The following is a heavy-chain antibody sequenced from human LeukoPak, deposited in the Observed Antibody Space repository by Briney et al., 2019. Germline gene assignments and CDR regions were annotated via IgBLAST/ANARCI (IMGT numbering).Heavy chain of an antibody. V-gene: IGHV3-23*01. CDR2: ISGSGGST. CDR3: AKVGSVVVVPAAISH. Sequence: GGSQRLPCAASGFTFSSYAMSWVRQAPGKGLEWVSAISGSGGSTYCADSVQGRFTISRDNSKNTLYLQMNSLRAEDTAVYYCAKVGSVVVVPAAISHWGHRALVTVSS. D-gene: IGHD2-2*01. J-gene: IGHJ4*03. CDR1: GFTFSSYA.